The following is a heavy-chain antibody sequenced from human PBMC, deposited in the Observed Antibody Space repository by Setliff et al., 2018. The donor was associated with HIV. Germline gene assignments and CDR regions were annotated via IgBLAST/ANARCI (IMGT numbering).Heavy chain of an antibody. Sequence: ASVKVSCKTSGYTFIRFGISWVRQAPGQGLEWLGWSSPNGNTKNHHKFEGRITMTXXTPTTTAFMELRSLTSDDTAVYFCAREPPSSNPTLQYAFDLWGQGTMVTVSS. CDR2: SSPNGNT. D-gene: IGHD4-4*01. CDR1: GYTFIRFG. V-gene: IGHV1-18*01. J-gene: IGHJ3*01. CDR3: AREPPSSNPTLQYAFDL.